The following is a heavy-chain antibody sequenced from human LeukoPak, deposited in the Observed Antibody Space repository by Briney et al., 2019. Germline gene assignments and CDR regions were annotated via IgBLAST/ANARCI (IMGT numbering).Heavy chain of an antibody. D-gene: IGHD6-19*01. J-gene: IGHJ4*02. V-gene: IGHV3-23*01. CDR1: GLTFSSYA. Sequence: GGSLRLSCAASGLTFSSYAMSWVRQAPGKGLELVAAISGSGDNTHSADSVKGRFTISRDNSKNTLYLEMNSLRAEDTAIYYCAKLAHGWYDFTYFDYWGQGTLVTVSS. CDR3: AKLAHGWYDFTYFDY. CDR2: ISGSGDNT.